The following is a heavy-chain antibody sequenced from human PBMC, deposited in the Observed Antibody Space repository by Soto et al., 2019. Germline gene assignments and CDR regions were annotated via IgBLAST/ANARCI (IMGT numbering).Heavy chain of an antibody. Sequence: EVQLLESGGGLVQPGGSLRLSCAASGFTFSSYAMSWVRQAPGKGLEWVSGISGSGGSTDYEDSVKGRFTISRDNSKNTLDLQMNSLRADDTAVYYCAKLHTYYYYNSGTDFWCQGILVTVSS. J-gene: IGHJ4*02. CDR2: ISGSGGST. D-gene: IGHD3-22*01. V-gene: IGHV3-23*01. CDR3: AKLHTYYYYNSGTDF. CDR1: GFTFSSYA.